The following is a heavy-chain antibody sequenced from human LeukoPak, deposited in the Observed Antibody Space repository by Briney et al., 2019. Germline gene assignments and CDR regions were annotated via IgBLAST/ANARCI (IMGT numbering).Heavy chain of an antibody. CDR1: GGSISSYY. Sequence: SETLSLTCTVSGGSISSYYWSWIRQPPGKGLEWIGYIYYSGSTNYSPSLKSRVTMSVDTSKNQFSLKLSSVTAADTAVYYCARESPQWLVRGDAFDIWGQGTMVTVSS. J-gene: IGHJ3*02. D-gene: IGHD6-19*01. V-gene: IGHV4-59*12. CDR3: ARESPQWLVRGDAFDI. CDR2: IYYSGST.